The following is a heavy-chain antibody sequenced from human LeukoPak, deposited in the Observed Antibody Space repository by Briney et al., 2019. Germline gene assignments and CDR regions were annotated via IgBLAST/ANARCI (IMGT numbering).Heavy chain of an antibody. CDR1: GYTFTSYD. CDR3: ARRPGLDYYYGMDV. CDR2: MNPNSGNT. V-gene: IGHV1-8*01. J-gene: IGHJ6*02. Sequence: ASVKVSCKASGYTFTSYDINWVRQATGQGLEWMGWMNPNSGNTGYAQKFQGRVTMTRNTSISTAYMELSSLRSEDTAVYYCARRPGLDYYYGMDVWGQGTTVTVSS.